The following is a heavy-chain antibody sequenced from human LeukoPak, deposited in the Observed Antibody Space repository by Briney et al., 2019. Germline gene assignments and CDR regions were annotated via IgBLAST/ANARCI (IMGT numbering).Heavy chain of an antibody. CDR1: GYSISSTNW. Sequence: SETLPLTCAVSGYSISSTNWWGWIRQPPGKGLEWIGYIYYSGSTYYNPSLQSRVTMSVDTSKNQFSLKLSSVTAVDTAVYYCAIRSGSYWTFDYWGQGTLVTVSS. V-gene: IGHV4-28*01. D-gene: IGHD1-26*01. CDR2: IYYSGST. CDR3: AIRSGSYWTFDY. J-gene: IGHJ4*02.